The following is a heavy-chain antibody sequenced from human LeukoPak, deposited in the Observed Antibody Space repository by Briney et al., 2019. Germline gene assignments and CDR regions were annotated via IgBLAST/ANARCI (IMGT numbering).Heavy chain of an antibody. V-gene: IGHV4-31*03. CDR2: IYNSEMT. J-gene: IGHJ6*03. Sequence: SETLSLTCTVSGASIGSGDNYWSWIRQHPGKGLEWIGYIYNSEMTYYSPSLKSRVTISADTSKNQLSLKLTSVTAADTAVYFCAMRNYYGDYMGVWGKGTTVTVSS. D-gene: IGHD3-10*01. CDR1: GASIGSGDNY. CDR3: AMRNYYGDYMGV.